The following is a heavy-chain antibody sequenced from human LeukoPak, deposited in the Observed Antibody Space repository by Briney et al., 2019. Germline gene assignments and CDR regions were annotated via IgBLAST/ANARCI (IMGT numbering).Heavy chain of an antibody. V-gene: IGHV4-61*02. Sequence: SETLSPTCTVSGGSISSGSYYWSWIRQPAGKGLEWIGRIYASGSTNYNPSLKSRVTISVDTSKNQFSLKLGSVTAADTAVYYCPSGTYLFDYWGQGTLVTVSS. J-gene: IGHJ4*02. CDR2: IYASGST. CDR1: GGSISSGSYY. CDR3: PSGTYLFDY.